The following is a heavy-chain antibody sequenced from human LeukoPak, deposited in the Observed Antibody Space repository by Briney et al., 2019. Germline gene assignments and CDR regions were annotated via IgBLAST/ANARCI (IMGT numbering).Heavy chain of an antibody. J-gene: IGHJ4*02. V-gene: IGHV4-39*01. CDR2: IYYSGST. CDR1: GGSISSSSYY. D-gene: IGHD3-16*02. CDR3: ARLAYDYVWGSYRLFDY. Sequence: SETLSLTCTVSGGSISSSSYYWGWIRQPPGKGLEWIGSIYYSGSTYYNPSLKSRVTISVDTSKNQFSLKLSSVTAADTAVYYCARLAYDYVWGSYRLFDYWGQGTLVTVSS.